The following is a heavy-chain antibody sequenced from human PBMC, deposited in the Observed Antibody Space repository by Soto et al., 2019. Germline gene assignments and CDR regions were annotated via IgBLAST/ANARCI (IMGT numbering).Heavy chain of an antibody. CDR1: GYTFTSDG. J-gene: IGHJ6*02. CDR2: ISAYNGNT. D-gene: IGHD6-19*01. CDR3: ASTSSGWPYYYGMDV. Sequence: ASVKVSCKASGYTFTSDGISWVRQAPGQVLEWMGWISAYNGNTNYAQKLQGRVTMTTDTSTSTAYMELRGLRSDDTAAYYCASTSSGWPYYYGMDVWGQGTTVTVSS. V-gene: IGHV1-18*04.